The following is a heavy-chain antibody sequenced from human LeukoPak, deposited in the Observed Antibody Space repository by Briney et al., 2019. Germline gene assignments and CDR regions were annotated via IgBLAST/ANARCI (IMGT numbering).Heavy chain of an antibody. CDR3: AKEDAAENAFDI. CDR2: ISYDGSNK. J-gene: IGHJ3*02. CDR1: GFTFSNYG. D-gene: IGHD5-18*01. V-gene: IGHV3-30*18. Sequence: GRSLRLSCAASGFTFSNYGMHWVRQAPGKGLEWVSVISYDGSNKNYVDSVKGRFTISRDNSKNTLFLQMNSLRAEDTALYYCAKEDAAENAFDIWGQGTMVTI.